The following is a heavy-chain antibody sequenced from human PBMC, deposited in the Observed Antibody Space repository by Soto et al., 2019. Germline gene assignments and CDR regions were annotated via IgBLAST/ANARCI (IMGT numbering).Heavy chain of an antibody. V-gene: IGHV3-33*08. D-gene: IGHD3-3*02. J-gene: IGHJ3*02. CDR1: GFPFSFYG. CDR3: ARDDAFDNENGFDM. CDR2: IVSDGSAI. Sequence: SXILSCAVSGFPFSFYGFHWVRQSPGKGLEWLGVIVSDGSAIYHADSLEGRFFISRDNSKDILYLQMNSLRVEDTAVYYCARDDAFDNENGFDMWGQGTMVTVSS.